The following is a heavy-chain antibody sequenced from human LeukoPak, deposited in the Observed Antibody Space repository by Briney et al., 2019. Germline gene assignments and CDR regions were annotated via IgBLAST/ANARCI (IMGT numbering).Heavy chain of an antibody. CDR1: GFTSGDYG. CDR2: ISSSGSTI. D-gene: IGHD3-10*01. V-gene: IGHV3-48*03. CDR3: ARGASLLWFGELGY. Sequence: GGSLRLSCTTSGFTSGDYGMSWVRQAPGKGLEWVSYISSSGSTIYYADSVKGRFTISRDNAKNSLYLQMNSLRAEDTAVYYCARGASLLWFGELGYWGQGTLVTVSS. J-gene: IGHJ4*02.